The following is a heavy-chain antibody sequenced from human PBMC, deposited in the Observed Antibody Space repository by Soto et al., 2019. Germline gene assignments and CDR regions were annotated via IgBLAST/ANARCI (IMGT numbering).Heavy chain of an antibody. D-gene: IGHD3-3*01. V-gene: IGHV1-69*13. CDR2: IIPTFGTA. Sequence: GASVKVSCKASGGTFSSYAISWVRQAPGQGLEWMGGIIPTFGTANYAQKFQGRVTITADESTSTAYMELSSLRSEDTAVYYCASEAAARYDFWSGYQIPYYYYYGMDVWGQGTTVTVSS. CDR3: ASEAAARYDFWSGYQIPYYYYYGMDV. J-gene: IGHJ6*02. CDR1: GGTFSSYA.